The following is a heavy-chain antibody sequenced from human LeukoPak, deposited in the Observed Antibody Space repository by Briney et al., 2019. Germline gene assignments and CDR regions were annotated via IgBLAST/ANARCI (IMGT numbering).Heavy chain of an antibody. J-gene: IGHJ4*02. V-gene: IGHV1-69*13. CDR1: GGTFSSYA. Sequence: SVKVSCKASGGTFSSYAISWVRQAPGQGLEWMGGIIPIFGTANYAQKFQGRVTITADESTSTAYMELSSLRSEDTAVYYCASGGIAAAGTDYWGQGTLVTVSS. CDR2: IIPIFGTA. D-gene: IGHD6-13*01. CDR3: ASGGIAAAGTDY.